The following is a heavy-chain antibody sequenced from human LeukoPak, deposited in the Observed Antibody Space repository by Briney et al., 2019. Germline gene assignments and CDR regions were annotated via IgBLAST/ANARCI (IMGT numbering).Heavy chain of an antibody. CDR3: ARDGAVSGTSDWYFDL. V-gene: IGHV1-46*01. Sequence: ASVKVSCKASGYTFSNYYMHWVRQAPGQGLEWVGMIKPTGGSTSYAQRFQGRVTMTRDTSTSTVYMELSSLTSEDTAVYYCARDGAVSGTSDWYFDLWGHGTLVTASS. CDR1: GYTFSNYY. J-gene: IGHJ2*01. CDR2: IKPTGGST. D-gene: IGHD3-10*01.